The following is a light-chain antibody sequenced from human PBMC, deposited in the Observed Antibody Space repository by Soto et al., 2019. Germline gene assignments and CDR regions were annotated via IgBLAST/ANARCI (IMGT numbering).Light chain of an antibody. Sequence: QSALTQPASVSGSPGQSITISCTGTSSDVDGYNDVSWYQQHPGKAPKLTLYEVSLRPSGVSNRFSGSKSGNTASLTISGLQAEDEADYYCSSYTSTNTLVFGGGTQLTVL. CDR1: SSDVDGYND. J-gene: IGLJ7*01. CDR2: EVS. CDR3: SSYTSTNTLV. V-gene: IGLV2-14*01.